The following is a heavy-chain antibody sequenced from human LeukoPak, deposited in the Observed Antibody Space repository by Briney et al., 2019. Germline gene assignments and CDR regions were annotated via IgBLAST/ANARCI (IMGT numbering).Heavy chain of an antibody. CDR2: IYYSETT. D-gene: IGHD6-19*01. J-gene: IGHJ4*02. CDR3: ARQPRNFAAVHGMGHFDS. Sequence: SETLSLTCTVSGGSIKSTTYYWGWIRQPPGKGLEWIGSIYYSETTYYNPFLETRVTISVHTSKNQLSLQLSSVTAVDTAVYYCARQPRNFAAVHGMGHFDSWGQGTLVTVSS. V-gene: IGHV4-39*01. CDR1: GGSIKSTTYY.